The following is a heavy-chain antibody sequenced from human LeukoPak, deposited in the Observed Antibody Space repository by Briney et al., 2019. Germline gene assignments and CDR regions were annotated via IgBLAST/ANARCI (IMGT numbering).Heavy chain of an antibody. D-gene: IGHD1-7*01. CDR3: VKRTVNYPFDF. V-gene: IGHV3-23*01. CDR2: ISGSGGTT. J-gene: IGHJ4*02. CDR1: GFILSSFA. Sequence: GGSLRLSCAASGFILSSFAMNWVRQAPGKGLEWVSAISGSGGTTFYADSVKGRLTISRDNSKNTLYLQMNSLRAEDTAVYYCVKRTVNYPFDFWGQGTLVTVSS.